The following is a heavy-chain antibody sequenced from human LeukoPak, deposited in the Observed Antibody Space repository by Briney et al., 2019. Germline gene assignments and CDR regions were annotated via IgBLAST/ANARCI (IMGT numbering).Heavy chain of an antibody. J-gene: IGHJ6*03. D-gene: IGHD6-6*01. CDR2: INHSGST. CDR1: GGSFSGYY. Sequence: SETLSLTCAVYGGSFSGYYWSWIRQPPGKGLEWIGEINHSGSTNYNPSLKSRVTISVDTSENQFSLKLSSVTAADTAVYYCAREYLYSSSSSDYYYYMDVWGKGTTVTVSS. CDR3: AREYLYSSSSSDYYYYMDV. V-gene: IGHV4-34*01.